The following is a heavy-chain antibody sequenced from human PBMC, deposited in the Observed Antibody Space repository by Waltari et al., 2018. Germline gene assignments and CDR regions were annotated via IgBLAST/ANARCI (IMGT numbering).Heavy chain of an antibody. CDR1: GAPVRAYY. Sequence: QVQLQQWGAGLLGPSETLSLTCAVYGAPVRAYYWGWVRQPPGKGLEWIGQIRHPGSTNYNPSLKSRVTISIDTPRSHFSLRLSSVTAADTALYFCTRGGNYDFWSHRPFVDPWGQGTLVTVSA. J-gene: IGHJ5*02. D-gene: IGHD3-3*01. V-gene: IGHV4-34*01. CDR2: IRHPGST. CDR3: TRGGNYDFWSHRPFVDP.